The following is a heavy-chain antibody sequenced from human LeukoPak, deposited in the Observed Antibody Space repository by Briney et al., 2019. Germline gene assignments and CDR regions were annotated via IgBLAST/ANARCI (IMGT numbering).Heavy chain of an antibody. V-gene: IGHV3-23*01. Sequence: SLXXXCXASGFTFSSYGMNWVRQAPGKGLEWVSGISDSGGSTYYADSVKGRFTISRDNSKNTLYMQMNSLRAEDTAVYYCAXSXPGXYCSSTSCPSDSWGQGTLVTVSS. CDR2: ISDSGGST. CDR3: AXSXPGXYCSSTSCPSDS. J-gene: IGHJ4*02. D-gene: IGHD2-2*01. CDR1: GFTFSSYG.